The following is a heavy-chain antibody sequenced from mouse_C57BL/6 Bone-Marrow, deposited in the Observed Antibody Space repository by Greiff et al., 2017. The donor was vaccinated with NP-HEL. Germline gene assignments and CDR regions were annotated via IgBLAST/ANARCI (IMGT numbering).Heavy chain of an antibody. CDR3: ARHEDDSMDY. J-gene: IGHJ4*01. CDR1: GFTFSDYY. D-gene: IGHD2-4*01. V-gene: IGHV5-12*01. CDR2: ISNGGGST. Sequence: DVQLQESGGGLVQPGGSLKLSCAASGFTFSDYYMYWVRQTPEKRLEWVAYISNGGGSTYYPDTVKGRFTISRDNAKNTLYLQMSRLKSEDTAMYYCARHEDDSMDYWGKGTSVTVSS.